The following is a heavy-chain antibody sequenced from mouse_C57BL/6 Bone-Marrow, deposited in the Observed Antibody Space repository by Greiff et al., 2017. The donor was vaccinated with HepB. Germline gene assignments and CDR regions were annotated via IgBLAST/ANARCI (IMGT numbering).Heavy chain of an antibody. J-gene: IGHJ4*01. CDR3: EKTGNDEGYYYAMDY. CDR1: GYTFTSYW. CDR2: IYPGSGST. V-gene: IGHV1-55*01. D-gene: IGHD2-2*01. Sequence: QVQLQQPGAELVKPGASVKMSCKASGYTFTSYWITWVKQRPGQGLEWIGDIYPGSGSTNYNEKFKSKATLTVDTSSSTAYMQLSSLTSEDSAVYYCEKTGNDEGYYYAMDYWGQGTSVTVSS.